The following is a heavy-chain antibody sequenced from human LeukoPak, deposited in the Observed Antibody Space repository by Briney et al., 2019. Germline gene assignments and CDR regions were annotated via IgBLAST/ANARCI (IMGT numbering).Heavy chain of an antibody. CDR1: GYTFTSYG. D-gene: IGHD6-13*01. Sequence: ASVKVSCKASGYTFTSYGISWVRQAPGQGLEWMGWISAYNGNTNYAQKLQGRVTMTTDTSTSTAYMELGSLRSDDTAVYYCARVKRSSLLYYYYYYMDVWGKGTTVTISS. V-gene: IGHV1-18*01. J-gene: IGHJ6*03. CDR3: ARVKRSSLLYYYYYYMDV. CDR2: ISAYNGNT.